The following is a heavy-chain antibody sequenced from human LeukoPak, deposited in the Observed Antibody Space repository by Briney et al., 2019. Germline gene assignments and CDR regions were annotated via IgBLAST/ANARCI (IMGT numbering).Heavy chain of an antibody. D-gene: IGHD6-19*01. CDR3: ARDLLGSGWYYFDY. Sequence: SVNVSCKASGGTFSSYAISWVRQAPGQGLEWMGGIIPIFGTANYAQKFQGRVTITADESTSTAYMGLSSLRSEDTAVYYCARDLLGSGWYYFDYWGQGTLVTVSS. CDR1: GGTFSSYA. J-gene: IGHJ4*02. CDR2: IIPIFGTA. V-gene: IGHV1-69*01.